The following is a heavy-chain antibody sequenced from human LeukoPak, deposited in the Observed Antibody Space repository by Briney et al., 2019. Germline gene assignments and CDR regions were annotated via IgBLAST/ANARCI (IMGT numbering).Heavy chain of an antibody. D-gene: IGHD2-2*02. CDR3: ARDRRDIVVVPAAIPETYYYYGMDV. CDR2: IYYSGST. V-gene: IGHV4-61*01. Sequence: SETLSLTCTVSGGSISSSSYYWSWIRQPPGKGLEWIGYIYYSGSTNYNPSLKSRVTISVDTSKNQFSLKLSSVTAADTAVYYCARDRRDIVVVPAAIPETYYYYGMDVWGQGTTVTVSS. J-gene: IGHJ6*02. CDR1: GGSISSSSYY.